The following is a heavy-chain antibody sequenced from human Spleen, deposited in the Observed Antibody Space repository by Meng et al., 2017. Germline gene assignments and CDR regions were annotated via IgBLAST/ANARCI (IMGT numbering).Heavy chain of an antibody. J-gene: IGHJ5*02. CDR1: GDSITTRSYY. Sequence: SETLSPTCAVSGDSITTRSYYWAWIRRPPGKGLEWIGNLYYSGTTYYNPSLRSRVTISGDTSKNQISRNLTSVTAADTAVYYCARGYYPGGTNWFDPWGQGTLVTVSS. D-gene: IGHD1-26*01. CDR3: ARGYYPGGTNWFDP. V-gene: IGHV4-39*07. CDR2: LYYSGTT.